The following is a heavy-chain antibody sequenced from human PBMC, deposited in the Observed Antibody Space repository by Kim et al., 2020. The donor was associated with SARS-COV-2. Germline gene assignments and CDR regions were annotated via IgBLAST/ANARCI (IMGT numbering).Heavy chain of an antibody. CDR1: GFTFSDYT. D-gene: IGHD6-13*01. CDR2: ISSSSTTI. Sequence: GGSLRLSCAASGFTFSDYTMNWVRQAPGKGLEWVSFISSSSTTIYYADSVKGRFTISRDNAKNSLFLQMNSLRAEDTAVYYCTRPPLYSSSWLIDYWGQG. J-gene: IGHJ4*02. V-gene: IGHV3-48*04. CDR3: TRPPLYSSSWLIDY.